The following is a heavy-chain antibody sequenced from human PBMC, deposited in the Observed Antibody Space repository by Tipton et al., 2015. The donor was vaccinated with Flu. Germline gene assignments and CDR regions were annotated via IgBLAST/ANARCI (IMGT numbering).Heavy chain of an antibody. Sequence: LRLSCSISGSSIGSEFYWGWVRQPPGSGLEWIGNIHRTGNTYYNPSLKSRVTISVDTSKNQFSLRLTSVTAADTAVYYCARRHYSNYVSEPKNWFDPWGKGTLVTVSS. V-gene: IGHV4-38-2*01. J-gene: IGHJ5*02. CDR1: GSSIGSEFY. CDR3: ARRHYSNYVSEPKNWFDP. D-gene: IGHD4-11*01. CDR2: IHRTGNT.